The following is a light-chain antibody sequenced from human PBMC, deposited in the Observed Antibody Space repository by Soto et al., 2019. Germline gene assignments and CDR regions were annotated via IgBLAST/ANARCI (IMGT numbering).Light chain of an antibody. V-gene: IGLV1-40*01. CDR3: QSYDSSLSAVV. J-gene: IGLJ2*01. Sequence: QSALTQPPSVSGAPGQRVSISCTGSSSNIGAGYDVHWYEHLPGTAPKLLIYQNNNRPSGVPDRFSGSKSGTSASLAITGLQDEDEADYYCQSYDSSLSAVVFGGGTQLTVL. CDR1: SSNIGAGYD. CDR2: QNN.